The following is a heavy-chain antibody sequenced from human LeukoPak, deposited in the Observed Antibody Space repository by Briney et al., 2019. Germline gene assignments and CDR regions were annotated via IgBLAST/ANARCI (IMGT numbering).Heavy chain of an antibody. Sequence: TSETLSLTCTVSGGSISSYYWSWIRQPPGKGLEWIGYIYYSGSTNYNPSLKSRVTISVDTSKNQFSLKLSSVTAADTAVYYCARGDYGGSNFDYWGQGTLVTVSS. CDR3: ARGDYGGSNFDY. V-gene: IGHV4-59*01. J-gene: IGHJ4*02. CDR2: IYYSGST. D-gene: IGHD4-23*01. CDR1: GGSISSYY.